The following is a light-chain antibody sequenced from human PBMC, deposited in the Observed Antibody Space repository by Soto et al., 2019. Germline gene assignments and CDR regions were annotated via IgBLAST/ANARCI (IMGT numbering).Light chain of an antibody. CDR3: CSYAGSVV. CDR1: SSDVGSYNL. J-gene: IGLJ2*01. Sequence: QSALTQPASVFGSAGQSITISCTGTSSDVGSYNLVSWYQQHPGKAPKLMIYEGSKRPSGVSNRCSGSKSGNTASLTISGLQAEDEADYYCCSYAGSVVFGGGTKLTVL. V-gene: IGLV2-23*01. CDR2: EGS.